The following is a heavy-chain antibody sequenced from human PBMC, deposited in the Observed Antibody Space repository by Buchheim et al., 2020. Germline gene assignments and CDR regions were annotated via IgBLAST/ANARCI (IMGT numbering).Heavy chain of an antibody. V-gene: IGHV3-23*01. CDR2: ISGSGAHS. CDR3: TKDYGWSYYFAY. D-gene: IGHD4-17*01. Sequence: EVQLLESGGGLVLPGGSLRLSCAASGFTLSSYSMSWVRQAPGKGLEGVSGISGSGAHSFYADSVKGRFTISRDTSQKPLYFQMNSLRAEDTAVYYCTKDYGWSYYFAYWGQGTL. J-gene: IGHJ4*02. CDR1: GFTLSSYS.